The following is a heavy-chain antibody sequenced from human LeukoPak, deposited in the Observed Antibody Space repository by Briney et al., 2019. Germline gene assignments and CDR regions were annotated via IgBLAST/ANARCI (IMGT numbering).Heavy chain of an antibody. J-gene: IGHJ4*02. CDR2: ISAYNGNT. CDR3: ARDRGYYDSSGYSS. CDR1: GYTFTSYG. Sequence: GASVKVSCKASGYTFTSYGISWVRQAPGQGLEWMGWISAYNGNTNYAQKLQGRVTMTTDTSTSTAYMELRSPRSDDTAVYYCARDRGYYDSSGYSSWGQGTLVTVSS. D-gene: IGHD3-22*01. V-gene: IGHV1-18*01.